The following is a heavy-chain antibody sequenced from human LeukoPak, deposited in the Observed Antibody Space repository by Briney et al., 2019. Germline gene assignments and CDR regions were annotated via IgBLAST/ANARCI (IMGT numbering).Heavy chain of an antibody. D-gene: IGHD4-23*01. CDR1: GYSLTSYW. V-gene: IGHV5-51*01. CDR2: RYPGYSDP. CDR3: ARRRYDYGSNGGSYYFDY. Sequence: GEYLKISCMCFGYSLTSYWIGSVRQMTGKGLEWMGSRYPGYSDPCYRPSFQGQVNISADKSISTAYLQWNSLKASDTAMYYCARRRYDYGSNGGSYYFDYWGQGTLVTVSS. J-gene: IGHJ4*02.